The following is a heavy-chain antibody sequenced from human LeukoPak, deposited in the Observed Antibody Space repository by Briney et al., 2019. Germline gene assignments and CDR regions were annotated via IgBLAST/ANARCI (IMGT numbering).Heavy chain of an antibody. CDR2: SKSKTEGGTT. CDR3: NTDVNDPNRCFDP. V-gene: IGHV3-15*05. D-gene: IGHD1-1*01. Sequence: GGALRLSFASSGFTFSNSWMSGVRQAPWKGREGVCLSKSKTEGGTTDCAAPVERRFNISRDDSKNTLYLQMNSLKTEDKAVYYCNTDVNDPNRCFDPRGQGTMVTVS. J-gene: IGHJ5*02. CDR1: GFTFSNSW.